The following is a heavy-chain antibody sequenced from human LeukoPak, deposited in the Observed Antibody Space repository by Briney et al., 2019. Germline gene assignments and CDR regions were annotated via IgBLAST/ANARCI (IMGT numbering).Heavy chain of an antibody. CDR2: IYYNGNT. V-gene: IGHV4-39*01. D-gene: IGHD2-8*02. CDR3: ARLLARGDFDS. Sequence: SETLSLTCTVSGGSISSSSYYGGWIRQPPGKGLEWTATIYYNGNTYYSPSLKNRVTISLDTSKNQFSLRVSSVTAADTAVYYCARLLARGDFDSWGQGTLVTVSS. CDR1: GGSISSSSYY. J-gene: IGHJ4*02.